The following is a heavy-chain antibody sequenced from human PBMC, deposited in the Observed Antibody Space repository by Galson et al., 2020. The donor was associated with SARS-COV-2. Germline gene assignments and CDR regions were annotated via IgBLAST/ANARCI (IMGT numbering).Heavy chain of an antibody. Sequence: LKISCAASGFTFSDHAMHWVRQAPGKGLEWVAQIFFDGSEKYYGDSVRGRFTISRDSSKNTVYLQMNNLRVDDTAVYYCARDGQYSRGWAFDYWGQGTLLTVSS. J-gene: IGHJ4*02. D-gene: IGHD6-19*01. CDR3: ARDGQYSRGWAFDY. CDR1: GFTFSDHA. V-gene: IGHV3-33*01. CDR2: IFFDGSEK.